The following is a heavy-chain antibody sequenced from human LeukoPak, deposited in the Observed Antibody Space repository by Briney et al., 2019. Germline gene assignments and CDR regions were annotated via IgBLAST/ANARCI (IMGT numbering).Heavy chain of an antibody. D-gene: IGHD2-15*01. Sequence: GSLRLPCASSGFTLSGNWLHWVRQAPGKGLVWVSRINSDGSSTSYADSVKGRFTISRDNAKNTLYLQMNSLRAEDTAVYYCARRDNYDYWGQGTLVTVSS. V-gene: IGHV3-74*01. CDR3: ARRDNYDY. J-gene: IGHJ4*02. CDR1: GFTLSGNW. CDR2: INSDGSST.